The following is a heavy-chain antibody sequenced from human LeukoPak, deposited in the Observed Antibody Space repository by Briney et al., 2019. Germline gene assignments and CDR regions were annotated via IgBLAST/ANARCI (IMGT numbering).Heavy chain of an antibody. CDR2: ISSSSSYI. Sequence: KSGGSLRLSCEASGFTFSRYSLTWVREAPGMGLEWVSSISSSSSYIYYADSVKGRFTISRDNAKNSLYLQMNSLRAEDTAVYYCAKGTTFGGVIVTNYFDYWGQGTLVTVSS. CDR3: AKGTTFGGVIVTNYFDY. D-gene: IGHD3-16*02. V-gene: IGHV3-21*04. CDR1: GFTFSRYS. J-gene: IGHJ4*02.